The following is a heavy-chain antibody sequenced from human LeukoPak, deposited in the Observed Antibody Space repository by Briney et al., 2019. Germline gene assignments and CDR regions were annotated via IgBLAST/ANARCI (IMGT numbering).Heavy chain of an antibody. CDR3: ARPYSSSWYFDY. CDR2: INWNGGST. J-gene: IGHJ4*02. V-gene: IGHV3-20*04. Sequence: GGSLRLSCAASGFTFDDYGMTWVRQAPGKGLEWVSGINWNGGSTGYADSVKGRFTISRDNAKNSLYLQMNSLRAEDTALYYCARPYSSSWYFDYWGQGTLVTVSS. D-gene: IGHD6-13*01. CDR1: GFTFDDYG.